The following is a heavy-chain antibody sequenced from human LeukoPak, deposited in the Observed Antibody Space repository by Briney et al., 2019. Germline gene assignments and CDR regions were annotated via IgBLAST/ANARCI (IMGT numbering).Heavy chain of an antibody. CDR2: IYYSGST. J-gene: IGHJ4*02. Sequence: SETLSLTCTVSGGSISSSSYYWGWIRQPPGKGLEWIGSIYYSGSTYYNPSLKSRVTISVDTSKNQFSLKLSSVTAADTAVYYCARQSTEYYDILTGYYKEYYFDYWGQGTLVTVSS. V-gene: IGHV4-39*01. CDR3: ARQSTEYYDILTGYYKEYYFDY. CDR1: GGSISSSSYY. D-gene: IGHD3-9*01.